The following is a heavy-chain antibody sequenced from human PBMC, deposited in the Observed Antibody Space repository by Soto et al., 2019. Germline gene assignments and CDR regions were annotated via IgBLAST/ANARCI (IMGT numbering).Heavy chain of an antibody. CDR3: ARKYYYGSGSYRRLSAFDI. V-gene: IGHV4-4*02. Sequence: SETLSLTCAVSGGSISSSNWWSWVRQPPGKGLEWIGEIYHSGSTNYNPSLKSRVTISVDKSKKQFSLKLSSVTAADTAVYYCARKYYYGSGSYRRLSAFDIWGQGTMVTVSS. CDR2: IYHSGST. CDR1: GGSISSSNW. J-gene: IGHJ3*02. D-gene: IGHD3-10*01.